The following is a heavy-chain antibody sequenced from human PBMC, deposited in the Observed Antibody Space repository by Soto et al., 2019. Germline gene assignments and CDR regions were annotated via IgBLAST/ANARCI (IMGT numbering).Heavy chain of an antibody. CDR1: GFTFSNYA. CDR2: ISGSGGST. V-gene: IGHV3-23*01. Sequence: EVQLLESGGGLVQPGGSPRLSCAASGFTFSNYAMSWVRQAPGKGLEWVSSISGSGGSTYYADSVKGRFTISRDNSKNTLYLQMNSLRAEDTAVYYCAKDFGAEIEYYFDYWGQGTLVTVSS. J-gene: IGHJ4*02. D-gene: IGHD1-26*01. CDR3: AKDFGAEIEYYFDY.